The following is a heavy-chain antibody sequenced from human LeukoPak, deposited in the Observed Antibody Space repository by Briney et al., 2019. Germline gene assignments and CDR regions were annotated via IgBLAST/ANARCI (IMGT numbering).Heavy chain of an antibody. CDR2: ISAYNGNA. D-gene: IGHD3-22*01. V-gene: IGHV1-18*01. CDR1: GYTFTSYG. J-gene: IGHJ4*02. CDR3: APSPPGGSSGYFLY. Sequence: ASVKVSCKASGYTFTSYGISWVRQAPGQGLEWMGWISAYNGNANYAQKFQGRVTITADKSTSTAYMELSSLRSEDTAVYYCAPSPPGGSSGYFLYWGQGTLVTVSS.